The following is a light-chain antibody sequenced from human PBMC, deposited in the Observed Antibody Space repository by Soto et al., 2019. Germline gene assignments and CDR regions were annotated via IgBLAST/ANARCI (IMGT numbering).Light chain of an antibody. Sequence: QSVLTQPASVSGSPGQSITISCTGTSSDVGGYNYVSWYQQHPGKAPKLMIYDVSNRPSGVSNRFSGSKSGNTASLTISGLQAEDAADYYCSSYTSSSTKVFGGGTK. J-gene: IGLJ2*01. CDR3: SSYTSSSTKV. V-gene: IGLV2-14*01. CDR2: DVS. CDR1: SSDVGGYNY.